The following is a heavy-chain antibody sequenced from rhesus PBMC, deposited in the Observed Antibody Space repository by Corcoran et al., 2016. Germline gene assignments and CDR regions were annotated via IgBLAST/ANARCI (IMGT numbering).Heavy chain of an antibody. CDR2: IYGSGNST. V-gene: IGHV4-169*02. J-gene: IGHJ3*01. Sequence: QLQLQESGPGLVKPSETLSVTCAVSGGSISSSYWSWIRQAPGKGLEWIGYIYGSGNSTNYNPSLKSRVTLSVYTSKNQLSLKLSSVTTADTAVYYCARDRTDYYYDSGYYGYDAFDFWGQGLRVTVSS. CDR3: ARDRTDYYYDSGYYGYDAFDF. CDR1: GGSISSSY. D-gene: IGHD3-28*01.